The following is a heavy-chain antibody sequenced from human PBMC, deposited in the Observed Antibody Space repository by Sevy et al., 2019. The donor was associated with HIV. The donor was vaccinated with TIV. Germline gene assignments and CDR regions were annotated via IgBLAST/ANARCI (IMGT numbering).Heavy chain of an antibody. CDR3: AREGYDLWSGYSATYFDY. V-gene: IGHV1-2*02. CDR2: INTNSGDTGT. CDR1: GYTFTGNY. Sequence: ASVKVSCKTSGYTFTGNYIHWVRQAPGQGLEWMGWINTNSGDTGTKYAQKFQGRATMTSDRSINTVYMDLTRLSPDDTAVYYCAREGYDLWSGYSATYFDYWGQGTLVTVSS. J-gene: IGHJ4*02. D-gene: IGHD3-3*01.